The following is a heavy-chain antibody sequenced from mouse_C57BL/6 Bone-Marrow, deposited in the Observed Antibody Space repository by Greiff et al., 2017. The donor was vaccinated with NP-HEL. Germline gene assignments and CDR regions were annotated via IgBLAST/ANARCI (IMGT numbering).Heavy chain of an antibody. D-gene: IGHD1-1*01. J-gene: IGHJ1*03. V-gene: IGHV1-76*01. CDR2: IYPGSGNT. Sequence: QVQLKESGAELVRPGASVKLSCKASGYTFTDYYINWVKQRPGQGLEWIARIYPGSGNTYYNEKFKGKATLTAEKSSSTAYMQLSSLTSEDSAVYFCAITTVVAPDVWGTGTTVTVSS. CDR1: GYTFTDYY. CDR3: AITTVVAPDV.